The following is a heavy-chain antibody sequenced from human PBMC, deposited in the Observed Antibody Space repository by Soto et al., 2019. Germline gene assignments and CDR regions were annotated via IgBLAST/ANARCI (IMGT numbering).Heavy chain of an antibody. V-gene: IGHV1-18*01. CDR1: GGTFSSYT. CDR3: ARDQDDSSGYYFAEYFQH. Sequence: GASVKVSCKASGGTFSSYTISWVRQAPGQGLEWMGWISAYNGNTNYAQKLQGRVTMTTDTSTSTAYMELRSLRSDDTAVYYCARDQDDSSGYYFAEYFQHWGQGTLVTVSS. CDR2: ISAYNGNT. D-gene: IGHD3-22*01. J-gene: IGHJ1*01.